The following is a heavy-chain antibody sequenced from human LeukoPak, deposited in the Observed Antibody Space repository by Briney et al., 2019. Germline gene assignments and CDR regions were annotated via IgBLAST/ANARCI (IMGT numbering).Heavy chain of an antibody. CDR1: GYTFTSYT. V-gene: IGHV1-3*04. CDR2: INTGNGNT. Sequence: ASVKVSCKASGYTFTSYTIHWVRQAPGQRLEWMGWINTGNGNTEYSQEFQGRVTVTTDTSASTAYMELSSLRSEHTAVYYCARCGYSDAWSCDHWGQGTLVTVSS. CDR3: ARCGYSDAWSCDH. D-gene: IGHD5-18*01. J-gene: IGHJ5*02.